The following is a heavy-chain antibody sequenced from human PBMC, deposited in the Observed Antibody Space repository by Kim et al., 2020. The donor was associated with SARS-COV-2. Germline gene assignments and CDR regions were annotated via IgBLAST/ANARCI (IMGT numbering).Heavy chain of an antibody. CDR2: ISYDGSNK. Sequence: GGSLRLSCAASGFTFSSYGMHWVRQAPGKGLEWVAVISYDGSNKYYADSVKGRFTISRDNSKNTLYLQMNSLRAEDTAVYYCAKNEAMVRGVNWFDPWGQGTLVTVSS. CDR1: GFTFSSYG. D-gene: IGHD3-10*01. J-gene: IGHJ5*02. CDR3: AKNEAMVRGVNWFDP. V-gene: IGHV3-30*18.